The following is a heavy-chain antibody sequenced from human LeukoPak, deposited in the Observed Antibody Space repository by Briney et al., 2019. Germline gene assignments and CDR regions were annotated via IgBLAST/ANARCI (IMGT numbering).Heavy chain of an antibody. J-gene: IGHJ3*02. Sequence: SETLSLTCAVSGGSFSGYYWSWIRQPPGKGLEWIGEINHSGSTNYNPSLKSRVTISVDTPKNQFSLKLSSVTAADTAVYYCARGRAFDIWGQGTMVTVSS. CDR1: GGSFSGYY. CDR3: ARGRAFDI. CDR2: INHSGST. V-gene: IGHV4-34*01.